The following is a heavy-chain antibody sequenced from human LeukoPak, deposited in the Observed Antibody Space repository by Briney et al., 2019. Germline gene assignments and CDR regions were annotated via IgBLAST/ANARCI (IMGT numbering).Heavy chain of an antibody. CDR3: ARDRSSRYSSGWYDY. D-gene: IGHD6-19*01. CDR2: INHSGST. CDR1: GGSFSGYY. Sequence: SETLSLTCAVYGGSFSGYYWSWIRQPPGKGLEWIGEINHSGSTNYNPSLKGRVTISVDTSKNQFSLKLSSVTAADTAVYYCARDRSSRYSSGWYDYWGQGTLVTVSS. J-gene: IGHJ4*02. V-gene: IGHV4-34*01.